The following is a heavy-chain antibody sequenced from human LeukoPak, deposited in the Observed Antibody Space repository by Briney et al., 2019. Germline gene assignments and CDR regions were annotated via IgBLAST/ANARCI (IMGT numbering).Heavy chain of an antibody. V-gene: IGHV3-48*01. CDR2: ISSASNTI. CDR1: GFTFSSYS. Sequence: PGGSLRLSXAASGFTFSSYSMNWVRQAPGKGLEWVSYISSASNTIYYADSVKGRFTISRDNAKNSLYLQMNSLRAEDTAMYYCASDGWFGDYNWFDPWGQGTLVTVSS. J-gene: IGHJ5*02. CDR3: ASDGWFGDYNWFDP. D-gene: IGHD3-10*01.